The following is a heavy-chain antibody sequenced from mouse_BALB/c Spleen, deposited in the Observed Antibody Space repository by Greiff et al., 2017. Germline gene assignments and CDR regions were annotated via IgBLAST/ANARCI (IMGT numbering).Heavy chain of an antibody. D-gene: IGHD1-2*01. Sequence: EVQRVESGGGLVKPGGSLKLSCAASGFAFSSYDMSWVRQTPEKRLEWVAYISSGGGSTYYPDTVKGRFTISRDNAKNTLYLQMSSLKSEDTAMYYCARHYYGYETWFAYWGQGTLVTVSA. J-gene: IGHJ3*01. CDR1: GFAFSSYD. CDR2: ISSGGGST. CDR3: ARHYYGYETWFAY. V-gene: IGHV5-12-1*01.